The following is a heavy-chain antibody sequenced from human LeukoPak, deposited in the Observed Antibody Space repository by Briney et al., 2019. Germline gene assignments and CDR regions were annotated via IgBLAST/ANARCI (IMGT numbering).Heavy chain of an antibody. CDR3: AKAGYRYFDY. J-gene: IGHJ4*02. Sequence: PGGSLRLSCGASGFTFSSYAMSWVRQAPGKGLEWVSGFSESGGSTYYADSVKGRFTISRDNSKNTLYLQMDSLRAEDTAVYYCAKAGYRYFDYWGQGTLVTVSS. D-gene: IGHD5-18*01. CDR2: FSESGGST. CDR1: GFTFSSYA. V-gene: IGHV3-23*01.